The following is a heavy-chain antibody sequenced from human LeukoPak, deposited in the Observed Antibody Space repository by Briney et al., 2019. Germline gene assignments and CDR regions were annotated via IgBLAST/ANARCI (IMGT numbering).Heavy chain of an antibody. CDR1: GFTFSSYG. CDR2: IRYDGSNK. J-gene: IGHJ5*02. Sequence: GGTLRLSYAASGFTFSSYGMHWVRQAPGKGLEWVAFIRYDGSNKYYADSVKGRFTISRDNSKNTLYLQMNSLRAEDTAVYYCARARVDEIVGHNWFDPWGQGTLVTVSS. CDR3: ARARVDEIVGHNWFDP. D-gene: IGHD3-22*01. V-gene: IGHV3-30*02.